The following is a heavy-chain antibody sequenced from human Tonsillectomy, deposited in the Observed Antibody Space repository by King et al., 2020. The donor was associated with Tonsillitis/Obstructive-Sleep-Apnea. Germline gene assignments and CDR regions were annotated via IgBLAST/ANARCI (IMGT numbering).Heavy chain of an antibody. V-gene: IGHV1-2*05. CDR1: GYIFTGYY. D-gene: IGHD3-10*01. Sequence: QLVQSGAEVKKPGASVKVSCQASGYIFTGYYLHWVRQAPGQGLEWMGRINPNSGGTIYAQKFQGRVTMTRDPSITTVYMEVTRLTSDDTVVYYCARDLGSGVSGMDVWGQGTTVTVSS. J-gene: IGHJ6*02. CDR2: INPNSGGT. CDR3: ARDLGSGVSGMDV.